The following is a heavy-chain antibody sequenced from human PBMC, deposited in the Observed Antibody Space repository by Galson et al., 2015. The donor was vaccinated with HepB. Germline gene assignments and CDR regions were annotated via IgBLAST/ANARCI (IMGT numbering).Heavy chain of an antibody. CDR1: GFTFRNYW. Sequence: LRLSCAASGFTFRNYWMSWVRQAPRRGLEWVANIKDDGSEKYYVDSVKGRFTISRDNAKKSLFLQLSSLRAEDTAVYYCARQSDFWSGYLDHFYYYMDVWGKGATVTVSS. D-gene: IGHD3-3*01. CDR2: IKDDGSEK. V-gene: IGHV3-7*03. CDR3: ARQSDFWSGYLDHFYYYMDV. J-gene: IGHJ6*03.